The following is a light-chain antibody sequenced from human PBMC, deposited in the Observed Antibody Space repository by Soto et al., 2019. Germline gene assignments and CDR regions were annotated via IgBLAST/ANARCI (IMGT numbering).Light chain of an antibody. CDR3: QQRSKWPIT. Sequence: DIVFTQSPATLSLSPGERARLSCRASQSVSTYLAWYQQKPGQAPRLFIYDASNRATGIPARFSGSGSGTDFTLTISSLEPEDFAVYYCQQRSKWPITFGQGTRLEIK. J-gene: IGKJ5*01. CDR2: DAS. V-gene: IGKV3-11*01. CDR1: QSVSTY.